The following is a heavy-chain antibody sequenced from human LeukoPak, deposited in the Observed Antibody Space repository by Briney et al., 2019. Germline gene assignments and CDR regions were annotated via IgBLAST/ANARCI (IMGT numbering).Heavy chain of an antibody. Sequence: ASVKVSCKASGGTFSSYAISWVRQAPGQGLEWMGGIIPIFGTANYAQKFQGRVTITADESTSTAYMELSSLRSEDTAVYYCARGTYYYDSSGYYYSYFQHWGQGTLVTVSS. V-gene: IGHV1-69*13. J-gene: IGHJ1*01. CDR3: ARGTYYYDSSGYYYSYFQH. D-gene: IGHD3-22*01. CDR1: GGTFSSYA. CDR2: IIPIFGTA.